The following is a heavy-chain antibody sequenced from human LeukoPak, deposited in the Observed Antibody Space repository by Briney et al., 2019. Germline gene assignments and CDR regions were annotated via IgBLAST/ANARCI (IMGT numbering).Heavy chain of an antibody. CDR1: GGSLSGYY. V-gene: IGHV4-34*01. CDR3: ARRAGKLWPVDY. Sequence: SETLSLTCAVYGGSLSGYYWSWIRQPPGKGLEWIGEINHRGSTNYNPSLKSRVTISVDTSKNQFSLKLSSVTAADTAVYYCARRAGKLWPVDYWGQGTLVTVSS. D-gene: IGHD3-16*01. CDR2: INHRGST. J-gene: IGHJ4*02.